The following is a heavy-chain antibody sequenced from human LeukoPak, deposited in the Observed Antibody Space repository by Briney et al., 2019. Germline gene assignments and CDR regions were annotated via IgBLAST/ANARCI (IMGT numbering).Heavy chain of an antibody. CDR2: ISISSSTI. V-gene: IGHV3-48*01. J-gene: IGHJ4*02. CDR1: GFTFSSYS. CDR3: ARDLNMVRGVIGS. Sequence: GGSLRLSCAASGFTFSSYSMNWVRQAPGKGLEWVSYISISSSTIYYADSVKGRFTISRDNAKNSLYLQMNSLRAEDTAVYYCARDLNMVRGVIGSWGQGTLVTVSS. D-gene: IGHD3-10*01.